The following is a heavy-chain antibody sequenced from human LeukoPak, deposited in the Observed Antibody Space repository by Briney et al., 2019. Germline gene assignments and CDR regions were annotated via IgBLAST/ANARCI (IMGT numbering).Heavy chain of an antibody. D-gene: IGHD3-22*01. Sequence: SVKVSCKASGFTFTSSAMQWVRQARGQRLEWIGWIVVGSGNTNYAQKFQGRVTMTRNTSISTAYMELSSLRSEDTAVYYCARGLKLRGSSGRGAFDIWGQGTMVTVSS. CDR3: ARGLKLRGSSGRGAFDI. CDR1: GFTFTSSA. CDR2: IVVGSGNT. J-gene: IGHJ3*02. V-gene: IGHV1-58*02.